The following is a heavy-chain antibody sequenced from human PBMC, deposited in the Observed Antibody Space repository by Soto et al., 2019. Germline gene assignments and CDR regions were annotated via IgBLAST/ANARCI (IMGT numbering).Heavy chain of an antibody. D-gene: IGHD3-3*01. CDR1: GYTFTSYY. CDR3: ARDLWPYLYDFWSGYYNYYYCGMDV. J-gene: IGHJ6*02. CDR2: INPSGGST. Sequence: WASVKVSCKASGYTFTSYYMHWVRQAPGQGLEWMGIINPSGGSTSYAQKFQGRVTMTRDTSTSTVYMELSSLRSEDTAVYYCARDLWPYLYDFWSGYYNYYYCGMDVWGQGTTVTVSS. V-gene: IGHV1-46*01.